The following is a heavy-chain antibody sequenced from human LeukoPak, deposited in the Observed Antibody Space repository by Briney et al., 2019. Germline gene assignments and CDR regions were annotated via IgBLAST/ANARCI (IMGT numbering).Heavy chain of an antibody. V-gene: IGHV4-30-4*01. D-gene: IGHD6-13*01. CDR1: GGSISSGDYY. CDR3: ARDQVEQKGRFDY. J-gene: IGHJ4*02. CDR2: IYCSAST. Sequence: SETLSLTCTVSGGSISSGDYYWSWIRQPPGKGLEWIGYIYCSASTYYTPSLKSRVTISVDTSKNQFSLKLSSVTAADTAVYYCARDQVEQKGRFDYWGQGTLVTVSS.